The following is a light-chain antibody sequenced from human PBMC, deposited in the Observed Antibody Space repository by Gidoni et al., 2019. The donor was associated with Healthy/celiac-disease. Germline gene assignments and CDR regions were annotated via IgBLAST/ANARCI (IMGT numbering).Light chain of an antibody. V-gene: IGLV4-69*01. Sequence: QLVRTQAPSASASLGASVKRTCTLSSGHSSYAIAWNQQQPEKGPRYLMKLNSDGSHSKGDGIPDRFSGSSSGAERYLTISSLQSEDEADYYCQTWGTGTVVFGGGTKLTVL. J-gene: IGLJ2*01. CDR1: SGHSSYA. CDR3: QTWGTGTVV. CDR2: LNSDGSH.